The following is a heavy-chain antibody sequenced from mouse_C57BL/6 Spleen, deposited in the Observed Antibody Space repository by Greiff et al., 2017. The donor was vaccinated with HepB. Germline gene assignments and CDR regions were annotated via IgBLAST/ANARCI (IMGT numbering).Heavy chain of an antibody. J-gene: IGHJ2*01. Sequence: QVQLQQPGAELVKPGASVKLSCKASGYTFTSYWMHWVKQRPGQGLEWIGMIHPNSGSTKYNEKFKSKATLTVDKSSSTAYMQHSSLTSEDSAVYYCAEGDYGRSYPFDYWGQGTTLTVSS. D-gene: IGHD1-1*01. CDR1: GYTFTSYW. CDR2: IHPNSGST. CDR3: AEGDYGRSYPFDY. V-gene: IGHV1-64*01.